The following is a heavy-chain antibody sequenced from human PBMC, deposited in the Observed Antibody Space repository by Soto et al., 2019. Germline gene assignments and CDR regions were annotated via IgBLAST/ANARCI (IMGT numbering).Heavy chain of an antibody. CDR3: GREGNLGRWLQPLDF. CDR1: GDSISAYS. Sequence: SETLSLACTVAGDSISAYSWGWVRQPPGEGLEWIGNIHYNGNTKYNPSLKSRVSMSVDPSKNQLSLRLIAVTAADTAKYFCGREGNLGRWLQPLDFWGPGNPVTVSS. D-gene: IGHD5-12*01. J-gene: IGHJ4*02. CDR2: IHYNGNT. V-gene: IGHV4-59*01.